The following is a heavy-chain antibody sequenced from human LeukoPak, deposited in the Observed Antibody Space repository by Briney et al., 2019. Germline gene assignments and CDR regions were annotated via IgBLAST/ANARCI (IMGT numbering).Heavy chain of an antibody. Sequence: GASVRVSCKASGYTFTSYDINWVRQATGQGLEWMGWMNPNSGNTGYAQRFQGRVTMTRNTSISTAYMELSSLRSEDTAVYYCARGSGINDFWSGYYHPGYYYYGMDVWGQGTTVTVSS. CDR1: GYTFTSYD. CDR3: ARGSGINDFWSGYYHPGYYYYGMDV. J-gene: IGHJ6*02. D-gene: IGHD3-3*01. CDR2: MNPNSGNT. V-gene: IGHV1-8*01.